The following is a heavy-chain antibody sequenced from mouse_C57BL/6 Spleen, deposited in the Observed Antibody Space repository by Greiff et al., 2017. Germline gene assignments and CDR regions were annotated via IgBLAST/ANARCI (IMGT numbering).Heavy chain of an antibody. D-gene: IGHD1-1*01. V-gene: IGHV5-6*01. CDR3: ERLTTLVAPGFAY. CDR2: ISSGGSYN. J-gene: IGHJ3*01. Sequence: EVKLVESGGDLVKPGGSLKLSCAASGFTFSSYGMSWVRQTPDKRLEWVANISSGGSYNYYPDSVEGRFTISRYNAKNTLYLQMSSLKSEDTAMSYCERLTTLVAPGFAYWGQGALVTVSA. CDR1: GFTFSSYG.